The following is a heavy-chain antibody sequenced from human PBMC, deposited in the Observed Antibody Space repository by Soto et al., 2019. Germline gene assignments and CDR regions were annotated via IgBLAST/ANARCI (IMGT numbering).Heavy chain of an antibody. CDR3: ARHRPHYYDSSGYYHVPADDFDI. V-gene: IGHV1-69*01. CDR2: IIPIFGTA. D-gene: IGHD3-22*01. CDR1: GGTFSSYA. J-gene: IGHJ3*02. Sequence: QVQLVQSGAEVKKPGSSVKVSCKASGGTFSSYAISWVRQAPGQGLEWMGGIIPIFGTANYAQKFQGRVTITADESTSTAYMELSSLRSEDTAVYYCARHRPHYYDSSGYYHVPADDFDIWGQGTMVTVSS.